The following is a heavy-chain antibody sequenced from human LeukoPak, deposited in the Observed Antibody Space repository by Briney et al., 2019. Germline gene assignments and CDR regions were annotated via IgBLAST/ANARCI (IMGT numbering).Heavy chain of an antibody. D-gene: IGHD4-17*01. CDR1: EFTFGNYW. V-gene: IGHV3-7*01. J-gene: IGHJ4*02. CDR3: AREGYGDPFDY. Sequence: GGSLRLSCAASEFTFGNYWMSWVRQAPGKGLEWVANIKQDGREKYYVDSVKGRFTISRDNAENSLYLQMNSLRPEDTAVYYCAREGYGDPFDYWGQGTLVTVSS. CDR2: IKQDGREK.